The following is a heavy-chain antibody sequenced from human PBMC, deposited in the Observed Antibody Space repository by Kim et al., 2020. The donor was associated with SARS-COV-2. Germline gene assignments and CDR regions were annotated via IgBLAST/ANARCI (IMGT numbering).Heavy chain of an antibody. CDR3: ARVGSVIAVAGYYYGMDV. V-gene: IGHV3-48*03. CDR2: ISSSGSTI. CDR1: GFTFSSYE. Sequence: GGSLRLSCAASGFTFSSYEMNWVRQAPGKGLEWVSYISSSGSTIYYADSVKGRFTISRDNAKNSLYLQMNSLRAEDTAVYYCARVGSVIAVAGYYYGMDVWGQGTTVTVSS. D-gene: IGHD6-19*01. J-gene: IGHJ6*02.